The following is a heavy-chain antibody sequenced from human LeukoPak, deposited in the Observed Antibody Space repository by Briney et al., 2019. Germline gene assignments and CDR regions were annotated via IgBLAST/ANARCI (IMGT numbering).Heavy chain of an antibody. CDR1: GFTFSSCS. J-gene: IGHJ4*02. CDR3: ARDYGDLPARVPYFDY. CDR2: IRSSSSMI. Sequence: RGSLRLSCAASGFTFSSCSMNWVRQAPGKGLEWVSYIRSSSSMIYYADSVKGRFTISRDNAKNSLYLQMKSLRDEDTAIYYCARDYGDLPARVPYFDYWGQGTLVTVSS. D-gene: IGHD4-17*01. V-gene: IGHV3-48*02.